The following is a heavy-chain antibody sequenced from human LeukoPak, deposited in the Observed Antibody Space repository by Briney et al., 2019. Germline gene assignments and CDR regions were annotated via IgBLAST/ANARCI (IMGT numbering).Heavy chain of an antibody. Sequence: PGGSLRLSCAASGFTFSSYSMDWVRQAPGKGLEWVSSIDSSSRYIYYAGSVKGRFTISRDNAENSLYLQMNSLRAEDTAVYYCARGSGTTGAQTYDALDIWGQGTMATVSS. CDR3: ARGSGTTGAQTYDALDI. CDR2: IDSSSRYI. D-gene: IGHD1/OR15-1a*01. CDR1: GFTFSSYS. J-gene: IGHJ3*02. V-gene: IGHV3-21*01.